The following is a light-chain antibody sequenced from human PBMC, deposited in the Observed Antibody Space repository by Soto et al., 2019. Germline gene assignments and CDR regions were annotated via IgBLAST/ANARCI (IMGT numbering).Light chain of an antibody. Sequence: EIVLTQSPGTLSLSAGERATLSCRASQSVNRNYLAWYQQKPGQPPRLLIYAASSRATGIPDRFSGSGSGTDFTLTINRLEPEDFAVYYCQQFGNSPQTFGQGTKVEIK. V-gene: IGKV3-20*01. CDR1: QSVNRNY. CDR3: QQFGNSPQT. CDR2: AAS. J-gene: IGKJ1*01.